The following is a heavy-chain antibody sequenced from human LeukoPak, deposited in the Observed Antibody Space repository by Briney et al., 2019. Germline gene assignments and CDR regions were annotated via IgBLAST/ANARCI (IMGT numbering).Heavy chain of an antibody. CDR2: INHSGST. CDR1: GGSFSGYY. D-gene: IGHD2-2*01. V-gene: IGHV4-34*01. CDR3: ARASLPPELKGDIVVVPAATLYDY. J-gene: IGHJ4*02. Sequence: PSETLSLTCAVYGGSFSGYYWSWIRQPPGKGLEWIREINHSGSTNYNPSLKSRVTISVDTSKNQFSLKLSSVTAADTAVYYCARASLPPELKGDIVVVPAATLYDYWGQGTLVTVSS.